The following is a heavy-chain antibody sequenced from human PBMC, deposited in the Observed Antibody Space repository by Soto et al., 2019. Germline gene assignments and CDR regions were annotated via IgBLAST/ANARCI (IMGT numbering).Heavy chain of an antibody. D-gene: IGHD2-15*01. J-gene: IGHJ6*02. CDR1: GGTFNSYA. CDR3: ARASRAAYGMDV. CDR2: IIPIFGTA. Sequence: SVKVSCKASGGTFNSYAISWVRQAPGQGLELVGGIIPIFGTANYAQKFQGRVTITADESTSTAYMELSSLRSEDTVVYYCARASRAAYGMDVWGQGTTVTVYS. V-gene: IGHV1-69*13.